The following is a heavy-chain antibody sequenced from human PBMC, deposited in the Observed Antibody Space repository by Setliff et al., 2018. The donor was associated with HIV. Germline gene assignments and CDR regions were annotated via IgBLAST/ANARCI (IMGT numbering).Heavy chain of an antibody. Sequence: GGSLRLSCAASGFIFSSYSMSWVRQAPGKGLEWVANIKQDGSEKYYVDSVKGRFTISRDNAKNSLYLQMNSLRAEDTAVYYCARPIAAAGLFDSWGQGTLVTVSS. CDR1: GFIFSSYS. V-gene: IGHV3-7*01. CDR2: IKQDGSEK. D-gene: IGHD6-13*01. J-gene: IGHJ4*02. CDR3: ARPIAAAGLFDS.